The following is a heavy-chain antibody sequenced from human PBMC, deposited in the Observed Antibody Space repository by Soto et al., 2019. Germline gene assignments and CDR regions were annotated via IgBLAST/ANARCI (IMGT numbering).Heavy chain of an antibody. J-gene: IGHJ4*02. CDR3: ARAGVVTAFPPALGY. D-gene: IGHD2-21*02. V-gene: IGHV1-46*01. CDR2: INPSGGST. Sequence: ASVKVSFKASGYTFTSYYMHWVRQAPGQGLEWMGIINPSGGSTSYAQKFQGRVTMTRDTSTSTVYMELSSLRSEDAAVYYCARAGVVTAFPPALGYWGQGTLVTVSS. CDR1: GYTFTSYY.